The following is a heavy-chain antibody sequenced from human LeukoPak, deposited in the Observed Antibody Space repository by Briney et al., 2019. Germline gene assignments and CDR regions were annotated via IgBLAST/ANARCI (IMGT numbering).Heavy chain of an antibody. CDR3: ARYVVVPAATDY. V-gene: IGHV1-8*02. D-gene: IGHD2-2*01. CDR1: GYTFTNYD. J-gene: IGHJ4*02. Sequence: ASVKVSCKTSGYTFTNYDINWVRQATGQGLEWMGWMNPNSGNTGYAQKFQGRVTMTTDTSTSTAYMELRSLRSDDTAVYYCARYVVVPAATDYWGQGTLVTVSS. CDR2: MNPNSGNT.